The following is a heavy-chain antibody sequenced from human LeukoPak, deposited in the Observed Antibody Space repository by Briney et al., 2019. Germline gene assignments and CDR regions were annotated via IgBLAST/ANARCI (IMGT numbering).Heavy chain of an antibody. V-gene: IGHV3-20*04. J-gene: IGHJ4*02. D-gene: IGHD5-18*01. CDR3: ARHPRGSSFGTGDY. Sequence: PGGSLRLSCAASGFTFDDYGMNWVRHTPGKGLEWISGISLNDGGPGYAEPVKGRFTLSRDNAKNSLYLQMNSLRADDTALYYCARHPRGSSFGTGDYWGQGTLVTVSS. CDR2: ISLNDGGP. CDR1: GFTFDDYG.